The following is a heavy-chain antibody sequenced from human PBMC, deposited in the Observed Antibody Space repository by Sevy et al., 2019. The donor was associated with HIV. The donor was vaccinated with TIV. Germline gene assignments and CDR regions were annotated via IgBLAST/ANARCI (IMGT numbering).Heavy chain of an antibody. J-gene: IGHJ6*02. CDR2: IKRDGSEK. D-gene: IGHD2-2*01. CDR1: GFTFSSYA. CDR3: ARDCNSNTCLWGLDV. Sequence: GESLKISCAASGFTFSSYAMTWVRQAPGKGLEWVANIKRDGSEKYYVPSVKGRFTISRDNAKSSLYLQMKSLGAEDTAVYYCARDCNSNTCLWGLDVWGQGTTVTVSS. V-gene: IGHV3-7*03.